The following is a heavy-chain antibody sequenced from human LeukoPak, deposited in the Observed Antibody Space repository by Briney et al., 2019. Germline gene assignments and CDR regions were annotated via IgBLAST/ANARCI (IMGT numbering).Heavy chain of an antibody. J-gene: IGHJ6*03. V-gene: IGHV1-2*06. Sequence: ASVKVSCKASGYTFTGYYMHWVRQAPGQGLEWMGRINPNSGGTNYAQKFQGRVTMTRDTSISTAYMELSRLRSDDTAVYYCARPTGGSSPAYYYYMDVRGKGTTVTVSS. CDR1: GYTFTGYY. CDR2: INPNSGGT. D-gene: IGHD4-23*01. CDR3: ARPTGGSSPAYYYYMDV.